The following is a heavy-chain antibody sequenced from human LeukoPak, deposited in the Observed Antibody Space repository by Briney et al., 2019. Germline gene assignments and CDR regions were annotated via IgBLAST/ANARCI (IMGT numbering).Heavy chain of an antibody. Sequence: GGSLRLSCVASGFTFSRYAMSWVRQAPGKGLEWVSAISGSGDSTYYADSVKGRFTISRDNSKNTLYLQMNSLRAEDTAVYYCAKESGGGNSDFDYWGQGTLVTVSP. CDR1: GFTFSRYA. CDR3: AKESGGGNSDFDY. D-gene: IGHD4-23*01. V-gene: IGHV3-23*01. CDR2: ISGSGDST. J-gene: IGHJ4*02.